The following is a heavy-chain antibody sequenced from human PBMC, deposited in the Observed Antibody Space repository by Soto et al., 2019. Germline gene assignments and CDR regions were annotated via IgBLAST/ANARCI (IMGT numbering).Heavy chain of an antibody. CDR3: ASLYSRVLEWSDYYGMDD. D-gene: IGHD3-3*01. CDR2: IFPIVGTA. CDR1: GGSSSSYA. V-gene: IGHV1-69*01. Sequence: SLKVSRKASGGSSSSYAISWVRSAPVQGLVWMVGIFPIVGTANYAQKFQGRVTITADESTSTAYMELSSLRSEDTAVYYCASLYSRVLEWSDYYGMDDWGQGTTVTVAS. J-gene: IGHJ6*02.